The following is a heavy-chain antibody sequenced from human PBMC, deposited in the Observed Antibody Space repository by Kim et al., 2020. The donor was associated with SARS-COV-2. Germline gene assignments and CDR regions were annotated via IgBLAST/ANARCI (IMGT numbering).Heavy chain of an antibody. D-gene: IGHD3-10*01. Sequence: SETLSLTCTVSGGSISSGSYYWSWIRQPAGKGLEWIGRIYTSGSTNYNPSLKSRVTISVDTSKNQFSLKLSSVTAADTAVYYCARALWFGERLRRYYYGMDVWGQGTTVTVSS. V-gene: IGHV4-61*02. CDR2: IYTSGST. CDR1: GGSISSGSYY. CDR3: ARALWFGERLRRYYYGMDV. J-gene: IGHJ6*02.